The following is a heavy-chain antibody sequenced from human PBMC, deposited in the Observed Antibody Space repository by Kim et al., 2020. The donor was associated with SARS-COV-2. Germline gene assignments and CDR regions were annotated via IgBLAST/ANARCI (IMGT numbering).Heavy chain of an antibody. D-gene: IGHD3-16*01. V-gene: IGHV3-74*01. J-gene: IGHJ4*01. CDR2: INGDGSIT. CDR1: GLAFDSAW. CDR3: ARDYDRSFDH. Sequence: GGSLRLSCAVSGLAFDSAWMHWVRRVPGKGLMWVSHINGDGSITNYGDSVKGRFTTSRYNAKNTLYLQMNGLRADDTAGYYCARDYDRSFDHWGHGTLVTVSS.